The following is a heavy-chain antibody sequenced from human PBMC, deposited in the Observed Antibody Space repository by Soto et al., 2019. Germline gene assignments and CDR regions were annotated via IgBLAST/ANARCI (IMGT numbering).Heavy chain of an antibody. CDR3: AKEGSSYYAMDV. D-gene: IGHD2-2*01. CDR2: INVSGALT. Sequence: LRLSCVVSGFTFDAHGMAWVRQSPGKGLQWVSSINVSGALTYYIESVKGRFTISRDNSEHTLYLQMNSLRAEDTAVYYCAKEGSSYYAMDVWGQGTSVTVSS. CDR1: GFTFDAHG. J-gene: IGHJ6*02. V-gene: IGHV3-23*01.